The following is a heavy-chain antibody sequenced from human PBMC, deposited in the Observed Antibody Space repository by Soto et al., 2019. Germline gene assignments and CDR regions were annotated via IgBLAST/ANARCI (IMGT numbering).Heavy chain of an antibody. Sequence: SETLSLTCTVSGASIRRTSNNWGWVRQPPGKGLEWIGSIYYTGNTYYNPSLQSRVTIEIDTSNNQFSLNVNSVADADTAIYYCVTHNSVSRNGPHTWGRGTLVTVSS. CDR3: VTHNSVSRNGPHT. CDR1: GASIRRTSNN. CDR2: IYYTGNT. D-gene: IGHD4-4*01. J-gene: IGHJ5*02. V-gene: IGHV4-39*01.